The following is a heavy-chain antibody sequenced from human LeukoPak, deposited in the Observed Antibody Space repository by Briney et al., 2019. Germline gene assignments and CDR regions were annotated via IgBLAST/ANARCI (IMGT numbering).Heavy chain of an antibody. D-gene: IGHD6-13*01. CDR1: GFTFSSYA. CDR2: ISGSGGST. Sequence: PGGSLRLSCAASGFTFSSYAMSWVRQAPGKGLEWVSAISGSGGSTYYADSVKGRFTISRDNSKNTLYLQMNSLRAEDTAVYYCAKDRRIAAAGTGYFQHWGQGTLVTVSS. CDR3: AKDRRIAAAGTGYFQH. V-gene: IGHV3-23*01. J-gene: IGHJ1*01.